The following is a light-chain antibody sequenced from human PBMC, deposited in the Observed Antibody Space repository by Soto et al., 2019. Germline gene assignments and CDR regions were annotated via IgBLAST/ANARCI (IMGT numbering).Light chain of an antibody. CDR3: QQYEKWPPTT. CDR1: QSVGSK. J-gene: IGKJ1*01. V-gene: IGKV3-15*01. CDR2: DAS. Sequence: EILMTQSPATLAASPGERATLSCRASQSVGSKLAWYQQKPGQPPRLVMFDASIRATGVPARFSGGGSGTEFTLTIGSLQSEDFALYDCQQYEKWPPTTFGQGTKVEIK.